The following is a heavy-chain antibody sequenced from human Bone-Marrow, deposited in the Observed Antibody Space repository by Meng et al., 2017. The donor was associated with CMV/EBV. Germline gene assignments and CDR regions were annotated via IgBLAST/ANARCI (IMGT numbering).Heavy chain of an antibody. V-gene: IGHV4-59*01. CDR3: ARDGEVGWFDP. Sequence: SRTCTVSGGYISSYYWSWIRQPPGKGLEWIGYIYYSGSTNYNPSLKSRVTISVDTSKNQFSLKLSSVTAADTAVYYCARDGEVGWFDPWGQGTLVTVSS. CDR2: IYYSGST. D-gene: IGHD3-10*01. CDR1: GGYISSYY. J-gene: IGHJ5*02.